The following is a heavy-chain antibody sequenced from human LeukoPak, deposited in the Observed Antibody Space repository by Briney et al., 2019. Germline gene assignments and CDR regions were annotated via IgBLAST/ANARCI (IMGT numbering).Heavy chain of an antibody. V-gene: IGHV4-34*01. CDR3: ARGGLRYFDWRRYYFDY. CDR2: INHSGST. CDR1: GGSFSGYY. J-gene: IGHJ4*02. D-gene: IGHD3-9*01. Sequence: SETLSLTCAVYGGSFSGYYWSWIRQPPGKGLEWIGEINHSGSTNYNPSLKSRVTISVDTSKNQFSLKLSSVTAADTAVYYCARGGLRYFDWRRYYFDYWGQGTLVTVSS.